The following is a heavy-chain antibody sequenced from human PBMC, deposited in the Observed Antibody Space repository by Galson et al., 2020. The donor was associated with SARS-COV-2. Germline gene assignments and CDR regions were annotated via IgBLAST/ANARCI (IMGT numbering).Heavy chain of an antibody. Sequence: SETLSLTCTVSGGSISSSSYYWGWIRQPPGKGLEWIGSIYYSGSTYYNPSLKSRVTISVDTSKNQFSLKLSSVYAADTAVYYCARHHVLRYFDWLSQEYGMDVWGQGTTVTVSS. CDR1: GGSISSSSYY. CDR3: ARHHVLRYFDWLSQEYGMDV. V-gene: IGHV4-39*01. J-gene: IGHJ6*02. D-gene: IGHD3-9*01. CDR2: IYYSGST.